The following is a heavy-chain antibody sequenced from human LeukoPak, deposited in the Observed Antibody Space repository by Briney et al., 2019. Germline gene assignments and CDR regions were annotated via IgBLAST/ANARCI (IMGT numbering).Heavy chain of an antibody. CDR1: GGSISSGGYY. V-gene: IGHV4-30-4*08. CDR3: ARDQPDYGGNSYHDY. Sequence: SETLSLTCTVSGGSISSGGYYWSWIRQHPGKGLEWIGYIYYSGSTYYNPSLKSRVTISVDTSKNQFSLKLSPVTAADTAVYYCARDQPDYGGNSYHDYWGQGTLVTVSS. D-gene: IGHD4-23*01. J-gene: IGHJ4*02. CDR2: IYYSGST.